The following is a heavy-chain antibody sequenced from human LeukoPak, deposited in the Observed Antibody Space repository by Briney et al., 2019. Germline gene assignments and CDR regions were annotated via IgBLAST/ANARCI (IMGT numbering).Heavy chain of an antibody. J-gene: IGHJ4*02. V-gene: IGHV3-23*01. CDR1: LFTFTNYA. Sequence: PGGSVRLSCVASLFTFTNYAISWVRQIPGKGLEWISGISGSGGSTYHADSVKGRFTISRDNSKNTLYLQMKSLRAEDTAIYYCATAPIRYFAPNFDYWGQGTLVTVSS. CDR2: ISGSGGST. CDR3: ATAPIRYFAPNFDY. D-gene: IGHD3-9*01.